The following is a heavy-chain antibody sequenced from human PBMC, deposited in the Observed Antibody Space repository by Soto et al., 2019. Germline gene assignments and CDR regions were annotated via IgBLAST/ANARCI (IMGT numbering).Heavy chain of an antibody. CDR2: IYWDDDK. V-gene: IGHV2-5*02. CDR1: GFSLSADGVG. J-gene: IGHJ3*01. D-gene: IGHD2-2*01. CDR3: AHAYGGTSWPNGAFDV. Sequence: QITLKESGPTLVKPTQTLTLTCTFSGFSLSADGVGVGWIRQPPGKALEWLALIYWDDDKRYRPSLKSRLTITKDTSKTQVVLTMTNMDPVDTATYYCAHAYGGTSWPNGAFDVWGQGTVVTVSS.